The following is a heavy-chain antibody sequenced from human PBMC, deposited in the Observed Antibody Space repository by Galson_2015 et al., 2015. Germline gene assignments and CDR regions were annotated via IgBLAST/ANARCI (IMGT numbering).Heavy chain of an antibody. D-gene: IGHD2-15*01. V-gene: IGHV5-51*01. Sequence: QSGAEVKKPGDSLKTSCKGSGYSFNSYRIGWVRQMPGKGLEWVGVIYPGDSDTRYSPSFQGQVTISADKSISTAYLQWSTLKASDTAMYSWARRRGCSPVTLFFNTFDPSGQGTLVPVSS. CDR3: ARRRGCSPVTLFFNTFDP. CDR1: GYSFNSYR. CDR2: IYPGDSDT. J-gene: IGHJ5*02.